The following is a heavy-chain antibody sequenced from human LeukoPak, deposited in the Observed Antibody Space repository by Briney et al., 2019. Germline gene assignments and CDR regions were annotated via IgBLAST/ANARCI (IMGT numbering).Heavy chain of an antibody. J-gene: IGHJ4*02. CDR3: ARDHGSGRGYFDY. CDR1: GYTFTGYY. CDR2: INPNSGGT. V-gene: IGHV1-2*02. Sequence: ASVKVSCKASGYTFTGYYMHWVRQAPGQGLEWMGWINPNSGGTNYAQKFQGRVTMTRDTSISTAYRELSRLRSDDTAVYYCARDHGSGRGYFDYWGQGTLVTVSS. D-gene: IGHD3-10*01.